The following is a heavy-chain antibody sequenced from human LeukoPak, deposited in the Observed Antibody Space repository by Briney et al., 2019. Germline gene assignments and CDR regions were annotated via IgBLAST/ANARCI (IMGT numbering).Heavy chain of an antibody. CDR2: ISGSGGST. Sequence: GGSLRLSCAASGFTFTNCAMHWVRQAPGKGLEWVSAISGSGGSTYYADSVKGRFTISRDNSKNTLYLQMNSLRAEDTAVYYCAKELDYGLPLFDYWGQGTLVTVSS. D-gene: IGHD4-17*01. J-gene: IGHJ4*02. V-gene: IGHV3-23*01. CDR1: GFTFTNCA. CDR3: AKELDYGLPLFDY.